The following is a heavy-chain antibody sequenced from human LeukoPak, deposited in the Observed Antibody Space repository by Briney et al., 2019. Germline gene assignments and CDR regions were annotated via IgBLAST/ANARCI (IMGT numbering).Heavy chain of an antibody. D-gene: IGHD4-17*01. CDR3: AKAGGDYVTSNSDY. V-gene: IGHV3-74*01. Sequence: GGSLRLSCAASGFTFSSYWMHWVCQAPGKGLVWVSRINSDGSSTSYADSVKGRFTISRDNAKNTLYLQMNSLRAEDTAVYYCAKAGGDYVTSNSDYWGQGTLVTVSS. CDR1: GFTFSSYW. CDR2: INSDGSST. J-gene: IGHJ4*02.